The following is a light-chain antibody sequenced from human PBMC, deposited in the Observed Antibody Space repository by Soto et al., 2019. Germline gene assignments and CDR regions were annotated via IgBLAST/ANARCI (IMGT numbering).Light chain of an antibody. CDR2: GAS. J-gene: IGKJ1*01. V-gene: IGKV3-15*01. CDR1: QSISSS. Sequence: EIVMTQSPATLSVSRGERATLSCRASQSISSSLAWYQQKPGQAPRLLIYGASTRATGIPDRFSGSGSGTDFTLTISSLQSEDFAVYFCQQYNNWPRTFGQGTKVDIK. CDR3: QQYNNWPRT.